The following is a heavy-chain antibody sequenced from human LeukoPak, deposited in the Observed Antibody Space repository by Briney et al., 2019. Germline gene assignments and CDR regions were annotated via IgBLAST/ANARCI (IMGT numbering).Heavy chain of an antibody. V-gene: IGHV1-46*01. CDR3: ARDLRDSSSLLNYYFDY. CDR2: INPSGGST. J-gene: IGHJ4*02. Sequence: ASVKVSCKASGYTFTSYYMHWVRQAPGQGLEWMGIINPSGGSTSYAQKFQGRVTMTRDMSTSTVYMELSSLRSEDTAVYYCARDLRDSSSLLNYYFDYWGQGTLVTVSS. D-gene: IGHD6-6*01. CDR1: GYTFTSYY.